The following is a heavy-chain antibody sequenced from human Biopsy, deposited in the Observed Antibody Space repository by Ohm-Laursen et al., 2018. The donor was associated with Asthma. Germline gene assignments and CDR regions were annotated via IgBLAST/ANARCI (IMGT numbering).Heavy chain of an antibody. CDR1: GGTFNTYV. CDR3: ARKAGSCISRTCYSLDF. J-gene: IGHJ4*02. D-gene: IGHD2-2*01. Sequence: SVKVSCKSLGGTFNTYVIGWVRQAPGQGLEWMGGINSVFGTTNYPQKFQDRVTITADDSTSTVYMELSSPRSEDTAVYYCARKAGSCISRTCYSLDFWGQGTLGTVSS. CDR2: INSVFGTT. V-gene: IGHV1-69*13.